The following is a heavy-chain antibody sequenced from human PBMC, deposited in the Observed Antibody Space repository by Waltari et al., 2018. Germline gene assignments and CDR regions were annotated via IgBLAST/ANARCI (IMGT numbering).Heavy chain of an antibody. CDR1: GDSISNSNW. D-gene: IGHD4-17*01. J-gene: IGHJ4*02. V-gene: IGHV4-4*02. CDR2: IYHYGSA. CDR3: AKAGLNTVTEGYFDY. Sequence: QVQLQESGPGLVKPSGTLSLPCTVSGDSISNSNWWSWVRQPPGKGLEWIGEIYHYGSANYNPSLKSRVTISVDKSKNQFSLKVNSVTAADTAVYFCAKAGLNTVTEGYFDYWGQGTLVTVSS.